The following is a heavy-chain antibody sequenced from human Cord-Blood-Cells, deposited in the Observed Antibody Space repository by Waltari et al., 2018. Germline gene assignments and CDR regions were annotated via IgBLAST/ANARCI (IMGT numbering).Heavy chain of an antibody. V-gene: IGHV4-34*01. CDR2: INHRGRT. J-gene: IGHJ6*03. D-gene: IGHD5-12*01. CDR3: ARMVATIEYYYMDV. Sequence: QVQLQQWGAGLLKPSETLSLTCAVYGGSFSGYYWSWIRQPPGKGLEWIGEINHRGRTRATPALESRVTISVDASKDQFSLKLSSVTAADTAVYYCARMVATIEYYYMDVWGKGTTVTVSS. CDR1: GGSFSGYY.